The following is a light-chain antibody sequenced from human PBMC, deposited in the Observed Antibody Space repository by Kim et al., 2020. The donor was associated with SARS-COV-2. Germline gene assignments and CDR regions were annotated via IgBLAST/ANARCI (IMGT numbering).Light chain of an antibody. J-gene: IGKJ3*01. V-gene: IGKV3-20*01. CDR3: QQYGSSQFT. Sequence: CPGERAALSCRASQSVSSSYLAWYQQKPGQAPRLLIYGASSRATGIPDRFSGSGSGTDFTLTISRLEPEDFAVYYCQQYGSSQFTFGPGTKVDIK. CDR2: GAS. CDR1: QSVSSSY.